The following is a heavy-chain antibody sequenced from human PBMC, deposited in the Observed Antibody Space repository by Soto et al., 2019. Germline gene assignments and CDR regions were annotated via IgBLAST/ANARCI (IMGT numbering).Heavy chain of an antibody. J-gene: IGHJ6*02. V-gene: IGHV1-69*13. CDR2: IIPIFGTA. Sequence: SVKVSCKASGGTFSSYAISWVRPAPGQGLEWMGGIIPIFGTANYAQKFQGRVTITADESTSTAYMELSSLRSEDTAVYYCAATTPGRGSSWYYYYGMDVWAKGPRSPSP. CDR1: GGTFSSYA. D-gene: IGHD6-13*01. CDR3: AATTPGRGSSWYYYYGMDV.